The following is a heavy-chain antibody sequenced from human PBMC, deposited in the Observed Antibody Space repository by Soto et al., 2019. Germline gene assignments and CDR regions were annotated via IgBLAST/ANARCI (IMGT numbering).Heavy chain of an antibody. Sequence: GGSLRLSCAASGFTFSGSAMHWVRQASGKGLEWVGRIRSKANSYATAYAASVKGRFTISRDDSKNTAYLQMNSLKTEDTAVYYCTRHETPGYYYYYYGMDVWGQGTTVTVSS. CDR1: GFTFSGSA. CDR2: IRSKANSYAT. J-gene: IGHJ6*02. V-gene: IGHV3-73*01. CDR3: TRHETPGYYYYYYGMDV.